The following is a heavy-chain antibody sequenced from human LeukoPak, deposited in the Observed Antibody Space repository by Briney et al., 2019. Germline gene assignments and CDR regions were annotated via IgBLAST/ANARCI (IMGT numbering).Heavy chain of an antibody. V-gene: IGHV1-2*02. CDR2: ITPKSGDT. J-gene: IGHJ4*02. D-gene: IGHD3-3*02. CDR1: GYTFSDFY. Sequence: ASVKVSCKASGYTFSDFYIHWVRQAPGQGLEYVGWITPKSGDTNSPQRFQGRVTMTRDASISTAYMELSSLRSDDTAVYFCARVRLADERAWAYWGQGTLVTVSS. CDR3: ARVRLADERAWAY.